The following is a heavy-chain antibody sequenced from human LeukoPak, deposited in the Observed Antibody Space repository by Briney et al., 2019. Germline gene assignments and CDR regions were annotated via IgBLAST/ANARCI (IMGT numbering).Heavy chain of an antibody. Sequence: ASVKVSCKASGYSFINYGVSWVRQAPGQGLEWMGWISADNGNTNYAQKLQGRVTMTTDTSTSTAYMEVRSLRSDDTAVYYCGRDWSGSYSWARFYYYGMDVWGQGTTVTVSS. CDR2: ISADNGNT. CDR3: GRDWSGSYSWARFYYYGMDV. D-gene: IGHD1-26*01. J-gene: IGHJ6*02. CDR1: GYSFINYG. V-gene: IGHV1-18*01.